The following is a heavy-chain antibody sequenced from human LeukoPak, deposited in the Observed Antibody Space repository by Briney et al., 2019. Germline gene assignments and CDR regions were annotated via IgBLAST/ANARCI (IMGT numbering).Heavy chain of an antibody. Sequence: GGYLRLSRAASGFTFSSYAMSWVRQAPGKGLEWVSAISGSGGSTYYADSVKGRFTISRDNSKNTLYLQMNSLRAEDTAVYYCAKIAGDDSSGYYSSFDYWGQGTLVTVSS. CDR1: GFTFSSYA. D-gene: IGHD3-22*01. CDR3: AKIAGDDSSGYYSSFDY. J-gene: IGHJ4*02. V-gene: IGHV3-23*01. CDR2: ISGSGGST.